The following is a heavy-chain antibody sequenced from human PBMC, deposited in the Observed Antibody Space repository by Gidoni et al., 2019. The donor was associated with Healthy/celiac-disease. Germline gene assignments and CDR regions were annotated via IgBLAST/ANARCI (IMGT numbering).Heavy chain of an antibody. D-gene: IGHD2-2*01. CDR1: GGTFSSYA. CDR2: IIPIFGTA. V-gene: IGHV1-69*19. J-gene: IGHJ6*02. Sequence: QVQLEQSGAEVKKPGSSVKVSCKASGGTFSSYAISWVRQAPGQGLEWMGGIIPIFGTANYAQKFQGRVTITADESTSTAYMELSSLRSEDTAVYYCASPDCSSTSCYYYYGMDVWGQGTTVTVSS. CDR3: ASPDCSSTSCYYYYGMDV.